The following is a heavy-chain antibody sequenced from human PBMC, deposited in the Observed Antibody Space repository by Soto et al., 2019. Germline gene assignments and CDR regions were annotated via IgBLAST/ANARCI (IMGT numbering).Heavy chain of an antibody. J-gene: IGHJ6*02. CDR2: ISYDGSNK. D-gene: IGHD6-6*01. CDR1: GFTFSSYA. Sequence: QVQLVESGGGVVQPGRSLRLSCAASGFTFSSYAMHWVRQAPGKGLEWVAVISYDGSNKCYADSVKGRFTISRDNSKNTLYLQMNSLRAEDTAVYYCARESSLVGYYYGMDVWGQGTTVTVSS. V-gene: IGHV3-30-3*01. CDR3: ARESSLVGYYYGMDV.